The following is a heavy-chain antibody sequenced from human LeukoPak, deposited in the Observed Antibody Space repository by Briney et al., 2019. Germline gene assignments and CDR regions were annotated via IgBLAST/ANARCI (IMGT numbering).Heavy chain of an antibody. J-gene: IGHJ4*02. CDR3: ARVIAIHTVTPFDH. D-gene: IGHD4-11*01. CDR1: GFTFSSHR. CDR2: VSTSSTTI. Sequence: GGSLRLSCAASGFTFSSHRMHWVRQAPGQGLEWVAYVSTSSTTIQYADSVKGRFTVSRDDAKNSLSLQMNSLRVEDTAVYYCARVIAIHTVTPFDHWGQGTLVTVSS. V-gene: IGHV3-48*04.